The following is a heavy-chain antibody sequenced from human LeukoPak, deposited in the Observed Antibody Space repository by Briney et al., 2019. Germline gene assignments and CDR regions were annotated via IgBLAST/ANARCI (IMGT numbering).Heavy chain of an antibody. J-gene: IGHJ4*02. CDR1: GYTFTSYG. V-gene: IGHV1-18*01. CDR3: ASGIAARRVPFNPFDY. D-gene: IGHD6-6*01. CDR2: ISAYNGNT. Sequence: ASVKVSCKASGYTFTSYGISWVRQAPGQGLEWMGWISAYNGNTNYAQKLQGRVTMTTDTSTSTAYMELRSLRSDDTAVYYCASGIAARRVPFNPFDYWGQGTLVTVSS.